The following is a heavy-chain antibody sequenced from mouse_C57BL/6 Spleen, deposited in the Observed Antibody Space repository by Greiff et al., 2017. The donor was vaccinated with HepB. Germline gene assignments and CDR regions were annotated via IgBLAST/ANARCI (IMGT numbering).Heavy chain of an antibody. CDR3: ASRNYDYDEGFAY. D-gene: IGHD2-4*01. V-gene: IGHV1-9*01. J-gene: IGHJ3*01. Sequence: VMLVESGAELMKPGASVKLSCKATGYTFTGYWIEWVKQRPGHGLEWIGEILPGSGSTNYNEKFKGKATFTADTSSNTAYMQLSSLTTEDSAIYYCASRNYDYDEGFAYWGQGTLVTVSA. CDR1: GYTFTGYW. CDR2: ILPGSGST.